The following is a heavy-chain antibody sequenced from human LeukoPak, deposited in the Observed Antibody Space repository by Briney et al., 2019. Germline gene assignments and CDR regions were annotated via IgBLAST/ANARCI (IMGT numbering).Heavy chain of an antibody. CDR3: ASGYCRDGTCQSHDTFDS. J-gene: IGHJ3*02. D-gene: IGHD2-15*01. Sequence: PGGSLRLSCAASGFTFSSYGMHWVRQAPGKGLEWVAVMSYSGTNKYYADFVKRRFTISRDTSKNSLYLQMNSLRAEDTAVYYSASGYCRDGTCQSHDTFDSWGQGTMVTVSS. V-gene: IGHV3-30*03. CDR2: MSYSGTNK. CDR1: GFTFSSYG.